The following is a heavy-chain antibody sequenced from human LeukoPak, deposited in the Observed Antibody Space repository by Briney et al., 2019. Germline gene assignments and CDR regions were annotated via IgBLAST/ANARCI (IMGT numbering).Heavy chain of an antibody. J-gene: IGHJ4*02. CDR1: GFTFDDYG. CDR2: IWYDGSNK. Sequence: GGSLRLSCAASGFTFDDYGMYWVRQAPGKGLEWVAVIWYDGSNKYYGDSVKGRFTISRDNSKNTLYLQMNSLRVEDTAVYYCARDIGGFYRGYGDSWGQGTLVAVSS. CDR3: ARDIGGFYRGYGDS. V-gene: IGHV3-33*07. D-gene: IGHD5-12*01.